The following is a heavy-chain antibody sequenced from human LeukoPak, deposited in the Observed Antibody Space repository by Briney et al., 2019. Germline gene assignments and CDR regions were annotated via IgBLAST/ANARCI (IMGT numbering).Heavy chain of an antibody. D-gene: IGHD4-11*01. CDR1: GFSFSTYS. CDR2: IKSKTDGGTT. J-gene: IGHJ4*02. CDR3: ATYGNGDYFDY. V-gene: IGHV3-15*01. Sequence: GGSLRLSCAASGFSFSTYSMNWVRQAPGKGLEWVGRIKSKTDGGTTDYAAPVKGRFTISRDESKNTLYLQMNSLKTEDTAVYYCATYGNGDYFDYWGQGTLVTVPS.